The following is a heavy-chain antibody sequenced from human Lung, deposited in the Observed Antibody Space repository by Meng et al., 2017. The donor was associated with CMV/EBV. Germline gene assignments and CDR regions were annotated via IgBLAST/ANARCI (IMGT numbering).Heavy chain of an antibody. Sequence: LAQSGTHVNAAGAVCMAHCQASVYTFAGSGVRWVGQAPEQRLECMGWINAGNGNPKYSQKFQGRVTITRDTSASTAYMELSSLRSEDTAVYYCARDQGAWFGEAPRFDYWGQGTLVTVSS. CDR1: VYTFAGSG. J-gene: IGHJ4*02. CDR2: INAGNGNP. CDR3: ARDQGAWFGEAPRFDY. D-gene: IGHD3-10*01. V-gene: IGHV1-3*01.